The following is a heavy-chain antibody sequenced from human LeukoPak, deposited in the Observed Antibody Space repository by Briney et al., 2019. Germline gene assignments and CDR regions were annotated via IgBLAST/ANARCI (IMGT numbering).Heavy chain of an antibody. V-gene: IGHV1-8*02. J-gene: IGHJ6*02. Sequence: ASVKVSCKASGYTFHIYGITWVRKAPGQGLEWMGWTSPYNANTEYAQKFLGRVTMTRNTSISTAYMELSSLRSEDTAVYYCARVKGSGSYRYYGMDVWGQGTTVTVSS. CDR2: TSPYNANT. CDR3: ARVKGSGSYRYYGMDV. D-gene: IGHD3-10*01. CDR1: GYTFHIYG.